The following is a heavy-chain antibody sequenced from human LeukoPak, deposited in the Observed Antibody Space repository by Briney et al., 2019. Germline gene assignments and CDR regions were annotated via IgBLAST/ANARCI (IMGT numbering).Heavy chain of an antibody. Sequence: GGSLRLSCAASGFTFSSYSMNWVRQAPGKGLEWVSSISSSSSYIYYADSVKGRFTISRDNAKNSPYLQMNSLRAEDTAVYYCATLPTLRYFDWLPNVIDYWGQGTLVTVSS. CDR3: ATLPTLRYFDWLPNVIDY. CDR2: ISSSSSYI. D-gene: IGHD3-9*01. J-gene: IGHJ4*02. V-gene: IGHV3-21*01. CDR1: GFTFSSYS.